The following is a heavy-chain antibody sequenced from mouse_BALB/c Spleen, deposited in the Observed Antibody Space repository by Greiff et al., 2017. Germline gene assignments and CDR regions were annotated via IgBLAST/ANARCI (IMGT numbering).Heavy chain of an antibody. CDR3: TRGLRRDWYFDV. CDR2: IYPGSGST. V-gene: IGHV1S22*01. D-gene: IGHD2-2*01. CDR1: GYTFTSYW. Sequence: LKQPGSELVRPGASVKLSCKASGYTFTSYWMHWVKQRPGQGLEWIGNIYPGSGSTNYDEKFKSKATLTVDTSSSTAYMQLSSLTSEDSAVYYCTRGLRRDWYFDVWGAGTTVTVSS. J-gene: IGHJ1*01.